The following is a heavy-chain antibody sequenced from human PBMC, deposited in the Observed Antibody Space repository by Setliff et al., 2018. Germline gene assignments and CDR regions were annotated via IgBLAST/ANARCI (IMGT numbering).Heavy chain of an antibody. CDR2: IYYSGST. Sequence: KPSETLSLTCTVSGGSISSGGYYWSWIRQHPGKGLEWIGSIYYSGSTYYNPSLKSRVTISVDTSKNQFSLKLSSVTAADTAVYYCARRETYYNFWSGYFDYWGQGTLVTVSS. CDR1: GGSISSGGYY. V-gene: IGHV4-39*07. J-gene: IGHJ4*02. CDR3: ARRETYYNFWSGYFDY. D-gene: IGHD3-3*01.